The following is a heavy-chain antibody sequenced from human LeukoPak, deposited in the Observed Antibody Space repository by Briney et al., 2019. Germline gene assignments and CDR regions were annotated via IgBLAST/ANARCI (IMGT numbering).Heavy chain of an antibody. CDR1: GYTFSSYY. D-gene: IGHD4-17*01. CDR2: INPSGGST. Sequence: ASVTVSCKASGYTFSSYYVHWVRQAPGQGLEWMGIINPSGGSTTYAQKFQGRVTMTRDTSTNIVYMELSSLSSDDTAVYYCARDHVMTMVTTPYYFDYWGQGTLVTVSS. J-gene: IGHJ4*02. V-gene: IGHV1-46*01. CDR3: ARDHVMTMVTTPYYFDY.